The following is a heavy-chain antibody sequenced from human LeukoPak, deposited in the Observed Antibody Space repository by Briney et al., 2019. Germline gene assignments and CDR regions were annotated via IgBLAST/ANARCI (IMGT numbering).Heavy chain of an antibody. CDR2: ISGSGART. Sequence: PGGSLRLSCAASGFTFSSDAMSWVRQAPGKGLEGVSVISGSGARTYHADSVKGRFTISRDNSRNTLYLQMDSLRAADTAFYYCAKLPTYYYESSGYYHFDYWGQGNMVTVSS. CDR3: AKLPTYYYESSGYYHFDY. J-gene: IGHJ4*02. CDR1: GFTFSSDA. V-gene: IGHV3-23*01. D-gene: IGHD3-22*01.